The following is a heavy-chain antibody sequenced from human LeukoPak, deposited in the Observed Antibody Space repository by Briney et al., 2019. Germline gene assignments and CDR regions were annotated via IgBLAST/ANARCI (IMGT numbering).Heavy chain of an antibody. J-gene: IGHJ4*02. Sequence: GGSLRLSCAPSEFPLGINYMTWVRQAPGKGLECVSLIYSGGSTYYADSVKGRFTISRDNSKNTLYLQMNSLRSEDTAVYYCARGASGYHNTGGQGNLVTASS. CDR2: IYSGGST. D-gene: IGHD5-12*01. CDR3: ARGASGYHNT. CDR1: EFPLGINY. V-gene: IGHV3-66*01.